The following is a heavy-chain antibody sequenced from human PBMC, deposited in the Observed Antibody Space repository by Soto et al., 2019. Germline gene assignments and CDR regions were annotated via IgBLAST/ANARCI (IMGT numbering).Heavy chain of an antibody. V-gene: IGHV1-18*01. J-gene: IGHJ4*02. CDR3: ARGLGIHFDR. D-gene: IGHD7-27*01. Sequence: QVQLVQAGAQVKKPGASIKVSCKASGYTFTSYGISWVRQAPGQGLEWMGWISVYNAYTNYAQKFHDRITLTTDPSTPTAYMELRSLRSDDTAVYYCARGLGIHFDRWGQGTPVTVSS. CDR2: ISVYNAYT. CDR1: GYTFTSYG.